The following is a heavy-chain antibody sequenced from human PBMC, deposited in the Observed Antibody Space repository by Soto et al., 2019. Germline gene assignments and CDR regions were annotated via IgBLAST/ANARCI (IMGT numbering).Heavy chain of an antibody. CDR1: GYTFTSYG. Sequence: GASVKVSCKASGYTFTSYGISWVRQAPGQGLEWMGWISAYNGNTNYAQKLQGRVTMTTDTSTSTAYMELRSLRSDDTAVYYCARGNHRWLQLWYFDLWGRGTLVTVSS. V-gene: IGHV1-18*01. J-gene: IGHJ2*01. CDR2: ISAYNGNT. CDR3: ARGNHRWLQLWYFDL. D-gene: IGHD5-12*01.